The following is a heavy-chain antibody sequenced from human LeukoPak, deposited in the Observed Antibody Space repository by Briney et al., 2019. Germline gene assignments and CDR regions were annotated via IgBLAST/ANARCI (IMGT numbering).Heavy chain of an antibody. Sequence: SETLSLTCTVSCGSISRSSYYWGWIRQPPGKGLEWIGSIYYSGSTYYSPYFKSRVTISVDTSKNKFSLKLSSVPAADTAVYYSARQPNFDSWGPGTLVTVSS. CDR1: CGSISRSSYY. J-gene: IGHJ4*02. CDR3: ARQPNFDS. V-gene: IGHV4-39*01. CDR2: IYYSGST.